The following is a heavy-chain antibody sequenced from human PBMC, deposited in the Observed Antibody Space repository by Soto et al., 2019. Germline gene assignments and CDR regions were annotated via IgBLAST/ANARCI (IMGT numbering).Heavy chain of an antibody. CDR3: ARRYGGNIDY. CDR1: GGSISSYY. Sequence: QVQLHESCPGLEKPSETLSLTCTVSGGSISSYYWSWIRQPPGKGLEWIGYIYYSGSTNYNPSLKSRVTISVDTSKNQFSLKLSSVTAADTAVYYCARRYGGNIDYWGQGPMVTVSS. V-gene: IGHV4-59*08. D-gene: IGHD1-26*01. J-gene: IGHJ4*02. CDR2: IYYSGST.